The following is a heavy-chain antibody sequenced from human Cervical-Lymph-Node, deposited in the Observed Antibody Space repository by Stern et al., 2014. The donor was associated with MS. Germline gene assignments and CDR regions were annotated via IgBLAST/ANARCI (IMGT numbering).Heavy chain of an antibody. V-gene: IGHV5-51*01. CDR2: FFPGGSDI. CDR1: GYTFTSYW. Sequence: VQLVQSGPEVKRPGESLKISCQASGYTFTSYWIGWVRQMPGKGLEWIAIFFPGGSDIRYSPSFQGQVTISAAKSSSPAYLQWNNLKASDTAIYYCARQRYFDYWGQGTLVTVSS. J-gene: IGHJ4*02. CDR3: ARQRYFDY.